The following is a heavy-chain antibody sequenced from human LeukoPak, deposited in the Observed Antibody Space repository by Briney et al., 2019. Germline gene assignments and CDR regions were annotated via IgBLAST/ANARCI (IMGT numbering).Heavy chain of an antibody. D-gene: IGHD2-2*01. CDR1: GYSFATYW. J-gene: IGHJ4*02. V-gene: IGHV5-51*01. CDR2: IYTGDSRT. Sequence: GESLKISCKGSGYSFATYWIGWVRQLPRKGLEWMGIIYTGDSRTTYSPSFQGQVTISADKSISTAYLQWSSLKASDTAIYYCVRHLSDITSCPNYWGPGTLVTVAS. CDR3: VRHLSDITSCPNY.